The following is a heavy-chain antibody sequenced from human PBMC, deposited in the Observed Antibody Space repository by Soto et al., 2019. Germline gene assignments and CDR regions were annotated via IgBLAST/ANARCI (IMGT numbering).Heavy chain of an antibody. CDR1: GYTFTGYY. CDR2: INPNSGGT. J-gene: IGHJ4*02. D-gene: IGHD2-15*01. CDR3: ARVQSVFGGAGPFHY. Sequence: ASVKVSCKASGYTFTGYYMHWVRQAPGQGLEWMGWINPNSGGTNYAQKFQGRVTMTRDTSISTAYMELSRLRSDDTAVYYCARVQSVFGGAGPFHYWGQGTMVTVSS. V-gene: IGHV1-2*02.